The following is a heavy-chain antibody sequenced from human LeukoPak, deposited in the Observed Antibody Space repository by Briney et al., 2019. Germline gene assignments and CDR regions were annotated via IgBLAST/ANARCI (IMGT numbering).Heavy chain of an antibody. CDR1: GYTFTSYD. D-gene: IGHD3-10*01. V-gene: IGHV1-8*01. J-gene: IGHJ4*02. CDR2: MNPNSGNT. Sequence: ASVKVSCKASGYTFTSYDINWVRQATGQGLEWMGWMNPNSGNTGYAQKFQGRVTMTRNTSISTAYMELSSLRSEDTAVYYCATGSTSMTVDYIHYWGQGTLVTVSS. CDR3: ATGSTSMTVDYIHY.